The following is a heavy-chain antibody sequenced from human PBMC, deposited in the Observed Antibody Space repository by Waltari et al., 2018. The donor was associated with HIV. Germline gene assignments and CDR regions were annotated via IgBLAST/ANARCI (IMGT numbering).Heavy chain of an antibody. V-gene: IGHV3-74*01. D-gene: IGHD2-15*01. CDR2: MCPEGGNV. CDR1: GFSFNNYW. CDR3: TRDDPGPTPIDF. J-gene: IGHJ4*02. Sequence: EVQLAESGGGLVQPGGSLRLSCLASGFSFNNYWMHWVRQAPGKGLIWVAQMCPEGGNVRDADSVRGRFSISRDNAKNTLYLQMNSLRAEDTAVYYCTRDDPGPTPIDFWGQGTLVTVSP.